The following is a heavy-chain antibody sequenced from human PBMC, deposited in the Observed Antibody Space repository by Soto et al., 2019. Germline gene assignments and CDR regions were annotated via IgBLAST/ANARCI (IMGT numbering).Heavy chain of an antibody. CDR3: ARDIVVVAANTWFDP. CDR1: GYTFTSYG. CDR2: ISAYNGNT. J-gene: IGHJ5*02. V-gene: IGHV1-18*01. Sequence: ASVKVSCKASGYTFTSYGISWVRQAPGQGLEWMGWISAYNGNTNYAQKLQGRVTMTTDTSTSTAYMELRSLRSDDTAVYYCARDIVVVAANTWFDPWGQGTLVPVSS. D-gene: IGHD2-15*01.